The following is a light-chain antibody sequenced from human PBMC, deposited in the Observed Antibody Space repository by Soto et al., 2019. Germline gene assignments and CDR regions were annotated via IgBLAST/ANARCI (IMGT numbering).Light chain of an antibody. CDR2: KAS. CDR3: QQYNSYSVA. CDR1: QSISSW. Sequence: DIQMTQSPSTLSASVGDRVTITCRASQSISSWLAWYQQKPGKAPSLLIYKASSLEGGVPSRFSGSGSGTEFTLTISSLQPDDSATYYCQQYNSYSVAFGGGTKVEIK. J-gene: IGKJ4*01. V-gene: IGKV1-5*03.